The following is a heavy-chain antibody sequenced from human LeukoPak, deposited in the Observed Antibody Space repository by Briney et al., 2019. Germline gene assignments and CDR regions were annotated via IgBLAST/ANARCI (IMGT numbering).Heavy chain of an antibody. J-gene: IGHJ5*02. D-gene: IGHD2-15*01. CDR2: IYPNCGGA. Sequence: ASLKVSCTASGYTFTGYYMHWVRRAPGQGLEWRGWIYPNCGGANYAQTFQGRVTMPRDTPNHRPYVQESRLRSDDTAVYYCAGDVFSGSPGGLFDPWGQGTLVTVSS. CDR3: AGDVFSGSPGGLFDP. V-gene: IGHV1-2*02. CDR1: GYTFTGYY.